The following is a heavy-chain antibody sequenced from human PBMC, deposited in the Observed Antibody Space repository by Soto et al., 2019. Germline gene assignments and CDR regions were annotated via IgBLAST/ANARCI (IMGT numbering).Heavy chain of an antibody. CDR1: GFTFSSYE. CDR2: ISSSGSTI. J-gene: IGHJ4*02. V-gene: IGHV3-48*03. D-gene: IGHD5-12*01. Sequence: PVGSLRLSCAASGFTFSSYEMNWVRQAPGKGLEWVSYISSSGSTIYYADSVKGRFTISRDNAKNSLYLQMNSLRAEDTAVYYCARDGRDGYIFDYWGQGTLVTVSS. CDR3: ARDGRDGYIFDY.